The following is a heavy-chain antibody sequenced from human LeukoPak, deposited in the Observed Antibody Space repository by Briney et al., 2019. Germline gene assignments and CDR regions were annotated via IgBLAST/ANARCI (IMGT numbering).Heavy chain of an antibody. V-gene: IGHV4-59*08. D-gene: IGHD3-22*01. CDR1: GGSISSYY. Sequence: SETPSLTCTVSGGSISSYYWSWIRQPPGKGLEWIGYIYYSGSTNYNPSLKSRLTISVDTSKNQFSLKLSSVTAADTAVYYCARHAVYYYDSSGYYYFDYWGQGTLVTVSS. CDR3: ARHAVYYYDSSGYYYFDY. J-gene: IGHJ4*02. CDR2: IYYSGST.